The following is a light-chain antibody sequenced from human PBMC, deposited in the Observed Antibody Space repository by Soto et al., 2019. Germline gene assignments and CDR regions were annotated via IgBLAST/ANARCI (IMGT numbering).Light chain of an antibody. CDR3: QQSYGTPIT. CDR2: VAS. CDR1: QSISRY. J-gene: IGKJ5*01. V-gene: IGKV1-39*01. Sequence: QMTHAPSSLSASVGYRVTIPCRASQSISRYLNWYQQKPGKAPNLLIYVASSLQSEVPSRFSGSGSGTDFTLTITSLQPEDFATYYCQQSYGTPITFGQGTRLEIK.